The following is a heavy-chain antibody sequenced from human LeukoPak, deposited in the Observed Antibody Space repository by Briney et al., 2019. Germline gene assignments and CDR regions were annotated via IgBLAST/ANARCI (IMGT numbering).Heavy chain of an antibody. J-gene: IGHJ4*02. CDR2: IYYSGST. CDR1: GGSISSYY. V-gene: IGHV4-59*01. D-gene: IGHD2-21*02. Sequence: MTSETLSLTCTVSGGSISSYYWSWIRQPPGKGLEWIGYIYYSGSTNYNPSLKSRVTISVDTSKNQFSLKLSSVTAADTAVYYCARGVVTPLDYWGQGTLVTVSS. CDR3: ARGVVTPLDY.